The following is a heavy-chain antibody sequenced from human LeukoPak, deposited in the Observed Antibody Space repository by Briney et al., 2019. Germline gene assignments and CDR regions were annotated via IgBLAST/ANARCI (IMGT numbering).Heavy chain of an antibody. Sequence: GESLKISCQGSGYSFTRYWIGWVRQKPGKGLEWMGIINPGDSDTSYSPSFQGQVTISADKSISTAYLQWSSLKASDTAMYYCARQDVASTGTTYYYAMDVWGQGTTVTVSS. CDR1: GYSFTRYW. CDR2: INPGDSDT. D-gene: IGHD1/OR15-1a*01. J-gene: IGHJ6*02. V-gene: IGHV5-51*01. CDR3: ARQDVASTGTTYYYAMDV.